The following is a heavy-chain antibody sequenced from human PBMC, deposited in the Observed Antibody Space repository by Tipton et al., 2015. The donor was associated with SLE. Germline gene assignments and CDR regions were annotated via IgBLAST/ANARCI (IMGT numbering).Heavy chain of an antibody. Sequence: GSLRLSCAASEFTFSDYYMSWIRQAPGKGLEWVSYISSSSSYTNYADSVKGRFTISRDNAKNSLYLQMNSLRAGDTAVYYCARAPTGTAHYGMDVWGQGTTVTVSS. CDR3: ARAPTGTAHYGMDV. D-gene: IGHD6-13*01. V-gene: IGHV3-11*06. J-gene: IGHJ6*02. CDR1: EFTFSDYY. CDR2: ISSSSSYT.